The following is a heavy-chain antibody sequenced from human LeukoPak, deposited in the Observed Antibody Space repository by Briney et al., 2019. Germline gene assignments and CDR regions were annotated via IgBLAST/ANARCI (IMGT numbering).Heavy chain of an antibody. CDR2: ISYDGSDK. J-gene: IGHJ5*02. D-gene: IGHD3-3*01. CDR1: GFTFSGFP. V-gene: IGHV3-30*04. Sequence: GGSLRLSCAASGFTFSGFPMHWVRQAPGKGLEWVSLISYDGSDKYYADSVKGRFTISRDNFKNTLYLQMNSLRAEDTAVYYCARDGHYDFWSGSHNWFDPWGQGTLVTVSS. CDR3: ARDGHYDFWSGSHNWFDP.